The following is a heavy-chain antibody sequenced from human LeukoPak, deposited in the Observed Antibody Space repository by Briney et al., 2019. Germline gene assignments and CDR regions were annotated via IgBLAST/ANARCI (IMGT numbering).Heavy chain of an antibody. D-gene: IGHD3-10*01. CDR1: GGSISSGSYY. CDR3: AREEGITMVRGVPVHAFDI. J-gene: IGHJ3*02. CDR2: IYTSGST. Sequence: PSQTLSLTCTVSGGSISSGSYYWSWIRQPAGKGLEWIGRIYTSGSTNYNPSLKSRVTISVDTSKNQFSLRLSSVTAADTAVYYCAREEGITMVRGVPVHAFDIWGQGTMVTVSS. V-gene: IGHV4-61*02.